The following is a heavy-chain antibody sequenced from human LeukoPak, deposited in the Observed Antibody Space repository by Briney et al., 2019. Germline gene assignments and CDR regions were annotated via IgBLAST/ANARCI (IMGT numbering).Heavy chain of an antibody. CDR1: GFTFSRHG. D-gene: IGHD2-21*02. CDR3: ARWTESDAAGSLDL. V-gene: IGHV3-33*05. J-gene: IGHJ2*01. CDR2: ISYDGGNK. Sequence: GGSLTLSCTASGFTFSRHGMLWVRQAPGKGLEWITFISYDGGNKWYADSVKGRFTISRYNYMDTLYLQTNSLSVEDTAVYYCARWTESDAAGSLDLWGRGTLVSVSS.